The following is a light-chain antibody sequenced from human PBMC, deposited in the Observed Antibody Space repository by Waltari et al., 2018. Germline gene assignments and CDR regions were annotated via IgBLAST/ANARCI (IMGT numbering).Light chain of an antibody. Sequence: QGDSLRRYSASWYQQRPGQAPVLVFYGQDNRPSGIPDRFSGSTSGDTATLTITGTQAEDEADYYCLSRDISSTRFFGGGTRLTV. V-gene: IGLV3-19*01. CDR2: GQD. CDR1: SLRRYS. CDR3: LSRDISSTRF. J-gene: IGLJ2*01.